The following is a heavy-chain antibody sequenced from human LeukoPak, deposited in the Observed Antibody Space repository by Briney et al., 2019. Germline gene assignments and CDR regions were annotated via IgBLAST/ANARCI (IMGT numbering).Heavy chain of an antibody. CDR3: ARVDYDSSGYFDF. J-gene: IGHJ4*02. CDR1: GGSISSDY. Sequence: PSETLDETFVATGGSISSDYWSWIGHLPLKGLHWFGFIYYSGSTNYNPSLKSRVTISVDTSKNHFSLKLYSVIAADTAVYYCARVDYDSSGYFDFWGQGTLVTVSS. CDR2: IYYSGST. D-gene: IGHD3-22*01. V-gene: IGHV4-59*01.